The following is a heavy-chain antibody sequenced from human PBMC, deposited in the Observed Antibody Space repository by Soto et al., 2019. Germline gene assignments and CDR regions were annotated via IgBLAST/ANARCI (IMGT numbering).Heavy chain of an antibody. CDR1: GYSFTSYW. CDR3: ARHHGSPGSYFGLDV. CDR2: IYPGDPDT. V-gene: IGHV5-51*01. D-gene: IGHD1-1*01. J-gene: IGHJ6*02. Sequence: RGEPLKISCKGSGYSFTSYWVDWVRQMPGKGLEWMGIIYPGDPDTRYSPSFQGQVTISADKSIDTAYLQWRSLKASDTAVYYCARHHGSPGSYFGLDVWGQGTTVTVSS.